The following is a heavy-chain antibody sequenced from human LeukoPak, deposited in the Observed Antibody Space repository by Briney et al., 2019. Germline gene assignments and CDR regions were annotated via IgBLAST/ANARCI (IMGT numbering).Heavy chain of an antibody. V-gene: IGHV3-74*01. J-gene: IGHJ4*02. CDR1: GFTFSHYW. CDR2: INSDGRST. Sequence: SGVTLRLSCEASGFTFSHYWMHWVSQAPGKGLVWVSRINSDGRSTNYADSVKGRFTISRDNAKNTLYLQMNSLRAEDTAVYYCARTPGSIYPPDYWGQGTLVTVSS. CDR3: ARTPGSIYPPDY. D-gene: IGHD3-10*01.